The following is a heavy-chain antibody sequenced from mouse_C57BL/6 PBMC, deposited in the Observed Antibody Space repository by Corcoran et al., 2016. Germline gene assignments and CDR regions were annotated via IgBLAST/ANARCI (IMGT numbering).Heavy chain of an antibody. V-gene: IGHV9-1*01. CDR1: GYTFTEYP. CDR2: IYTDTGEQ. J-gene: IGHJ3*01. Sequence: QIQLVQSGPELKKTGEPVKISCKASGYTFTEYPMHWVKQAPGKGFKWMGMIYTDTGEQTYAEEFKGRFAFSLETSASTAYLQINNLKNEDTATYFCVRSDYYGSSLFAYWCQGTLVTVS. CDR3: VRSDYYGSSLFAY. D-gene: IGHD1-1*01.